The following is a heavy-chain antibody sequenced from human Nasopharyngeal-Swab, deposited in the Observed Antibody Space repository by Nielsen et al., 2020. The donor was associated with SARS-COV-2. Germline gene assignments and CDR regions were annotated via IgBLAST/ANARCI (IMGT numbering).Heavy chain of an antibody. J-gene: IGHJ4*02. V-gene: IGHV5-51*01. CDR1: GYSFTSYC. D-gene: IGHD6-19*01. CDR2: FYPGDSDT. CDR3: ARLDHSSGLDY. Sequence: GGSLRLSCKGSGYSFTSYCIGWVRQMPGKGLEWMGIFYPGDSDTRYSPSFQGQVTISADKSISTAYLQWSSLKASDTAMYYCARLDHSSGLDYWGQGTLVTVSS.